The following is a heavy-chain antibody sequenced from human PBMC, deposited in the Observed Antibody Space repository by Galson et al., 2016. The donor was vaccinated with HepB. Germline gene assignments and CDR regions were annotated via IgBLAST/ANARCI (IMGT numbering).Heavy chain of an antibody. CDR2: INQDGSEK. CDR3: VREGGRGGGSP. CDR1: GFTFTSYW. Sequence: SLRLSCAASGFTFTSYWMSWARQPPGKGLEWVANINQDGSEKNYVASVKGRFTISRDNAKNSLYLQMNSLRAEATAVYYCVREGGRGGGSPWGQGALVTVSS. J-gene: IGHJ5*02. V-gene: IGHV3-7*03. D-gene: IGHD3-16*01.